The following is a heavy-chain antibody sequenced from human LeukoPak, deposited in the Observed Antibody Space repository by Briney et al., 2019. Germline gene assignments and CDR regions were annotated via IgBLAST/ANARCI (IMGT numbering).Heavy chain of an antibody. J-gene: IGHJ4*02. Sequence: GGSLRLSCAASGFTFTSYSMNWVRQAPGKGLEWVSTISGGGGSTYYADSVKGRFTISRDNAKNSLYLQMNSLRAEDTAVYYCARDREYSSSWYDYWGQGTLVTVSS. CDR3: ARDREYSSSWYDY. CDR1: GFTFTSYS. V-gene: IGHV3-23*01. D-gene: IGHD6-13*01. CDR2: ISGGGGST.